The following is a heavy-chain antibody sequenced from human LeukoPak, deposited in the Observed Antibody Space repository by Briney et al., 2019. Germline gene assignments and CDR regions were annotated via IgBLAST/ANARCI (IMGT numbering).Heavy chain of an antibody. CDR1: GFTFSSYE. CDR2: ISSSGSTI. V-gene: IGHV3-48*03. J-gene: IGHJ6*02. CDR3: ARDQPSKSPLLYYYYGMDV. Sequence: PGGSLRLSCAASGFTFSSYEMNWVRRVPGKGLEWVSYISSSGSTIYYADSVKGRFTISRDNAKNSLYLQMNSLRAEDTAVYYCARDQPSKSPLLYYYYGMDVWGQGTTVTVSS.